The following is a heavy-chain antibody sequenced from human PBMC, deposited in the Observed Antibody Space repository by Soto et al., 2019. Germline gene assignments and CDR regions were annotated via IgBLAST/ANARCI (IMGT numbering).Heavy chain of an antibody. CDR1: GDSVSAFD. J-gene: IGHJ5*02. CDR2: VSHRGST. CDR3: TRDQSGSISFNWFDP. Sequence: QVQLQESGPGLVKPSETLSLTCTVSGDSVSAFDWNWIRQPPGKGLGWIGRVSHRGSTNYNPSLKSRVTISLDTSENQFSLKLTSVTSAATAVYYCTRDQSGSISFNWFDPWGQGTLVTVSS. D-gene: IGHD2-2*01. V-gene: IGHV4-59*02.